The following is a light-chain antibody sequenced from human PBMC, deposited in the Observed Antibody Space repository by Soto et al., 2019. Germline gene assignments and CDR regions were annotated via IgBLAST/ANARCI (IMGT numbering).Light chain of an antibody. V-gene: IGLV2-14*01. J-gene: IGLJ2*01. CDR1: SSDVGGYNY. Sequence: QSVLTQPASVSGSPGQSITISCTGTSSDVGGYNYVSWYQQHPGKAPKLMIYDVSIRPSGVSNRFSGSKSGNTASLTISGLQAEDEADYYCSSYTSSSTLRVLFGGGTKLTVL. CDR2: DVS. CDR3: SSYTSSSTLRVL.